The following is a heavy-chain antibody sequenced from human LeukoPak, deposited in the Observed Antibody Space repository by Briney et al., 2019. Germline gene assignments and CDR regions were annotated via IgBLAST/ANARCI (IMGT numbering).Heavy chain of an antibody. V-gene: IGHV4-34*01. D-gene: IGHD2-2*02. CDR3: ARVAYCSSTSCYRGDAFDI. Sequence: SETLSLTCAVYGGSFSGYYWSWIRQPPGKGLEWIGEINHSGSTNYNPSLKSRVTISVDTSKNQFSLKLSSVTAADTAVYYCARVAYCSSTSCYRGDAFDIWGQGTMVTVSS. CDR1: GGSFSGYY. J-gene: IGHJ3*02. CDR2: INHSGST.